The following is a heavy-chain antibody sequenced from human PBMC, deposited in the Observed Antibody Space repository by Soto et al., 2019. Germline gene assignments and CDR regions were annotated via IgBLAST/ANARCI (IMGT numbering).Heavy chain of an antibody. CDR3: AREGYYDFRSGYPLDY. D-gene: IGHD3-3*01. J-gene: IGHJ4*02. CDR1: GYTFTTFG. V-gene: IGHV1-18*01. Sequence: QVQLVQSGAEGKKPGASVTVSCTASGYTFTTFGISWVRQAPGQGLEWMGWISPYNGNTNYAQKLQGRVTMTTDTSTRTAYLELRSLRSDDTAVYYCAREGYYDFRSGYPLDYWGQGTLVTVSS. CDR2: ISPYNGNT.